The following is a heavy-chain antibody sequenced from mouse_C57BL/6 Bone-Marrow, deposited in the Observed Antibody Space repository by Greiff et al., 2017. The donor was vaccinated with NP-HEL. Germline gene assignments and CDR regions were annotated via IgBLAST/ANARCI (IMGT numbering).Heavy chain of an antibody. D-gene: IGHD2-10*01. CDR2: ISSGGSYT. CDR3: ARHPLLCLDY. V-gene: IGHV5-6*01. J-gene: IGHJ2*01. Sequence: EVQLQESGGDLVKPGGSLKLSCAASGFTFSSYGMSWVRQTPDKRLEWVATISSGGSYTYYPDSVKGRFTISRDNAKNTLYLQMSSLKSEDTAMYYCARHPLLCLDYWGQGTTLTVSS. CDR1: GFTFSSYG.